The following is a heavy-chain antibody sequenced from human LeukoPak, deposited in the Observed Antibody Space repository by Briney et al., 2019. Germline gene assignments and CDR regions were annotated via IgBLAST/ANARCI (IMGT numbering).Heavy chain of an antibody. CDR1: GFTFSSYE. Sequence: GGSLRLSCAASGFTFSSYEMNWVRQAPGKGLEWVANIKQDGSEKYYVDSVKGRFTISRDNAKNSLYLQMNSLTAEDTAVYYCARGFAKDTDHAFDIWGQGTMVTVSS. J-gene: IGHJ3*02. V-gene: IGHV3-7*01. D-gene: IGHD2-15*01. CDR2: IKQDGSEK. CDR3: ARGFAKDTDHAFDI.